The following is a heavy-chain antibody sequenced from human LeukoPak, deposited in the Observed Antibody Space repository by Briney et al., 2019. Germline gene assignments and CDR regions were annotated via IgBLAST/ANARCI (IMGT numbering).Heavy chain of an antibody. CDR3: ARGSSGPVTRY. CDR2: IKRDGSEK. Sequence: PGGSLRLSCAASGFTFSSYWMSWVRQAPGKGLEWVANIKRDGSEKYYVDSVKGRFTISRDNAKNSLYLQMNSLRAEDTAVYYCARGSSGPVTRYWGQGTLVTVSS. V-gene: IGHV3-7*01. CDR1: GFTFSSYW. J-gene: IGHJ4*02. D-gene: IGHD6-19*01.